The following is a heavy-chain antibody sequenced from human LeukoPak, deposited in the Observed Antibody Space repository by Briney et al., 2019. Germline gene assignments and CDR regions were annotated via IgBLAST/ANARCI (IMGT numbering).Heavy chain of an antibody. CDR3: ARDVSYYLDV. Sequence: GGALRLSCAASGFILNSYAVHWVRPAPGKGLEYVAAISCNGVSKYLAISLKGRSTISRDYSRNMMDLQIGSLRVEDMGVYYCARDVSYYLDVWGKGTPVIVS. CDR1: GFILNSYA. V-gene: IGHV3-64*01. CDR2: ISCNGVSK. J-gene: IGHJ6*03.